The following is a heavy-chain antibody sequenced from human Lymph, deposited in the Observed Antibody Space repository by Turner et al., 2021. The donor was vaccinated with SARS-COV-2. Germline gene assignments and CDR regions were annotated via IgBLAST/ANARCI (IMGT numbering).Heavy chain of an antibody. V-gene: IGHV3-33*01. CDR3: ARGLGSSWYSGGFDY. D-gene: IGHD6-13*01. CDR1: GFTFSSYV. Sequence: QVQLVESGGVVVQPGRSLRLSCAASGFTFSSYVIHCVRQAPGKGLEWVAVIWYDGSNKYYADSVKGRFTISRDNSKKTLFLQMNSLRAEDTAVYYCARGLGSSWYSGGFDYWGQGTLVTVSS. CDR2: IWYDGSNK. J-gene: IGHJ4*02.